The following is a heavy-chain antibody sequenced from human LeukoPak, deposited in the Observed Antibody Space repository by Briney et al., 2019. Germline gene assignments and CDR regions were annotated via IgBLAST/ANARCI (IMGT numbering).Heavy chain of an antibody. Sequence: ASVKVSCKASGYTFTVYFMHWVRQAPGQGLEWMGWISPDSGVTNYAQKFQGRVTMTRDTSISTAYMELSRLTSDDTAVYYCARVGKGYSQYYFDYWGQGTLVTVSS. D-gene: IGHD4-23*01. V-gene: IGHV1-2*02. CDR3: ARVGKGYSQYYFDY. CDR1: GYTFTVYF. J-gene: IGHJ4*02. CDR2: ISPDSGVT.